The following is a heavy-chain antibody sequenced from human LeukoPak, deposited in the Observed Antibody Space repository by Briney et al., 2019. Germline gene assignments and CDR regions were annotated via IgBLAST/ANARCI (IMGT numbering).Heavy chain of an antibody. D-gene: IGHD2-2*01. CDR3: ARGGYCSSTSCPRGGYWFDP. J-gene: IGHJ5*02. Sequence: SETLSLTCTVSGGSISSGGYYWSWIRQPPGKGLEWIGYIYHSGSTYYNPSLKSRVTISVDRSKNQFSLKLSSVTAADTAVYYCARGGYCSSTSCPRGGYWFDPWGQGTLVTVPS. CDR2: IYHSGST. CDR1: GGSISSGGYY. V-gene: IGHV4-30-2*01.